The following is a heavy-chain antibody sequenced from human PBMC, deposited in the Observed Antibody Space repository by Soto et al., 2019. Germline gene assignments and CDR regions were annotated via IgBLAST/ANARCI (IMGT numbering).Heavy chain of an antibody. Sequence: GSLRLSCAASGFTFGPFWMHWVRHAPGKGLEWLAIITYDGRDKSYADSVKGRFTISSDNSKNTLYLQMNSLRPEDTAVYYCAKDLYSGYDFFFDYWGQGTLVTVSS. CDR2: ITYDGRDK. V-gene: IGHV3-30*18. CDR3: AKDLYSGYDFFFDY. J-gene: IGHJ4*02. D-gene: IGHD5-12*01. CDR1: GFTFGPFW.